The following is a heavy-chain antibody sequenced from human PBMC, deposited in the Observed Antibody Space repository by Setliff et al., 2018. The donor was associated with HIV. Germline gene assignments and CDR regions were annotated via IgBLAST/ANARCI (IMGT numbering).Heavy chain of an antibody. CDR3: ARGFEVESSGWFDT. V-gene: IGHV1-69*05. CDR1: GGSFSSYA. Sequence: SVKVSCKASGGSFSSYAITWVRQAPGQGLEWMGGIIPIFGPANYAQKFQDRVTITTDESTSTAYMELSSLKSEDTAVYYCARGFEVESSGWFDTWGQGTLVTVSS. D-gene: IGHD3-9*01. CDR2: IIPIFGPA. J-gene: IGHJ5*02.